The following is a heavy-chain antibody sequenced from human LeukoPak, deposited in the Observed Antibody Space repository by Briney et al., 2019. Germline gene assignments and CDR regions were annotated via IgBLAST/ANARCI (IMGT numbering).Heavy chain of an antibody. J-gene: IGHJ4*02. D-gene: IGHD3-22*01. CDR3: AKDPYYYDSSGYPDY. CDR1: GFTFSSYA. Sequence: GSLRLSCAASGFTFSSYAMSWVRQAPGKGLEWASAISGSGGSTYYADSVKGRFTISRDNSKNTLYLQMNSLRAEDTAVYYCAKDPYYYDSSGYPDYWGQGTLVTVSS. CDR2: ISGSGGST. V-gene: IGHV3-23*01.